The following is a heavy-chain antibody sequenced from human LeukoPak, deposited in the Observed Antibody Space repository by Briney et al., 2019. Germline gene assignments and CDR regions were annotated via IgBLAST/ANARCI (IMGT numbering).Heavy chain of an antibody. Sequence: GGSLRLSCAASGFTFSSYGMHWVRQAPGKGLEWVAFIRYDGSNKYYADSVKGRFTISRDNSKNTLYLQMNSLRAEDTAVYYCARDIGYYGSGTHYYYYGMDVWGQGTTVTVSS. D-gene: IGHD3-10*01. CDR2: IRYDGSNK. CDR3: ARDIGYYGSGTHYYYYGMDV. J-gene: IGHJ6*02. V-gene: IGHV3-30*02. CDR1: GFTFSSYG.